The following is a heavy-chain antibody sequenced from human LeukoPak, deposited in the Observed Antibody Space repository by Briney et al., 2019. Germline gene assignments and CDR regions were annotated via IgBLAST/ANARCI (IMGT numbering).Heavy chain of an antibody. Sequence: SETLSLTCAVYGGSFSGYYWSWIRQPPGKGLEWIGETNHSGSTNYNPSLKSRVTISVDTSKNQFSLKLSSVTAADTAVYYCARDGRGITMVRAVRSYYFDYWGQGTLVTVSS. D-gene: IGHD3-10*01. CDR1: GGSFSGYY. J-gene: IGHJ4*02. CDR2: TNHSGST. V-gene: IGHV4-34*01. CDR3: ARDGRGITMVRAVRSYYFDY.